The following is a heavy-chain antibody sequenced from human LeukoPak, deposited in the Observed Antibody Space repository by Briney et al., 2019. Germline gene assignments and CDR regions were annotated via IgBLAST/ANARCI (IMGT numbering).Heavy chain of an antibody. J-gene: IGHJ4*02. CDR1: GFTFSSYG. CDR2: IKEDGSEK. CDR3: ALNPDYYGSGSFDY. D-gene: IGHD3-10*01. V-gene: IGHV3-7*01. Sequence: GGSLRLSCAASGFTFSSYGMHWVRRAPGKGLEWVADIKEDGSEKYYVDSVKGRFTISRDNAKNSLYLQMNSLRAEDTAVYYCALNPDYYGSGSFDYWGQGTLVTVSS.